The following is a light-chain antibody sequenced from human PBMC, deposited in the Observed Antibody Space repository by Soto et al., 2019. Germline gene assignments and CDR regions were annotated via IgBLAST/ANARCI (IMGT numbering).Light chain of an antibody. V-gene: IGKV4-1*01. Sequence: DIVMTQSPASLAVSLGERATINCKSSQSVLYSRNSKNYLAWYQQKPGQPPKLLIYWASTRESGVPARFSGSGSETEFTLTISSLQAEDAAVYFCQQYYTTPWTFGQGTNVEIK. J-gene: IGKJ1*01. CDR3: QQYYTTPWT. CDR2: WAS. CDR1: QSVLYSRNSKNY.